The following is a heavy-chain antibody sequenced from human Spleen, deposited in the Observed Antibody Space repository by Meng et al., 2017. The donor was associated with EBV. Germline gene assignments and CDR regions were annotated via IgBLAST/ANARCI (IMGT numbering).Heavy chain of an antibody. D-gene: IGHD5-12*01. CDR3: ARDTDGHSGYDCFNY. Sequence: QVQLVQSGAEVKKPXXSVKVXCKASGYSFTTYAIHWVRQAPGQSLEWMGWINPGNGHTKYSQTFQGRVTFTSDTSASAAFMELTTLRSEDTAVYYCARDTDGHSGYDCFNYWGQGTLVTVSS. CDR2: INPGNGHT. CDR1: GYSFTTYA. J-gene: IGHJ4*02. V-gene: IGHV1-3*01.